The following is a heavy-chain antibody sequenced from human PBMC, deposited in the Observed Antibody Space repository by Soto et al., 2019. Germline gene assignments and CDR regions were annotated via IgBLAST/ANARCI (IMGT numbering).Heavy chain of an antibody. Sequence: ASVKVSCKAYGYTFTSYARHWVRQAPGQRLEWMGWINAGNGNTKYSQKFQGRVTMTTDTSTSTAYMELRSLRSDDTAVYYCARDGGSYPDYWGQGTLVTVSS. J-gene: IGHJ4*02. V-gene: IGHV1-3*01. CDR3: ARDGGSYPDY. CDR1: GYTFTSYA. CDR2: INAGNGNT. D-gene: IGHD1-26*01.